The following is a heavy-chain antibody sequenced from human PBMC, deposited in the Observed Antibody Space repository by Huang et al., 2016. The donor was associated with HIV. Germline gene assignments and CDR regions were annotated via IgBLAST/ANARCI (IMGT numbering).Heavy chain of an antibody. V-gene: IGHV4-39*01. Sequence: QPRLQESGPGLVKPSETLSLTCTVSGVSVTRSPWYWVWVRQSPGKGLEWIASINYDGRTYDKSSLKSRLTTSLDTSKNQFSLKLTSVTAADTAVYCCARDIAIFGEPLDSWGQGTAVTVSS. CDR3: ARDIAIFGEPLDS. CDR2: INYDGRT. CDR1: GVSVTRSPWY. J-gene: IGHJ4*02. D-gene: IGHD3-3*01.